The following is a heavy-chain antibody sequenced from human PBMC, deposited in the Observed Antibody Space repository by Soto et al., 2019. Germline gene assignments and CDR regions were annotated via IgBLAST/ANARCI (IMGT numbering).Heavy chain of an antibody. CDR1: GYTFSTYG. CDR2: INTHNGNT. V-gene: IGHV1-18*01. Sequence: QVQLEQSAPEVKKPGASVKVSCKASGYTFSTYGISWVRQAPGQGLEWMGWINTHNGNTNYAQNLQGRVTMTASTSTSTAYMELSSLRSDDTAVYYCTIARSTPYYYYRIHVWGQATTVTVSS. J-gene: IGHJ6*02. D-gene: IGHD3-10*01. CDR3: TIARSTPYYYYRIHV.